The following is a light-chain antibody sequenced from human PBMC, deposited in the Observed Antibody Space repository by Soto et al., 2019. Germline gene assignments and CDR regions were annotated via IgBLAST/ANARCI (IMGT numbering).Light chain of an antibody. CDR2: QDT. CDR3: QAWDRSNVV. J-gene: IGLJ2*01. V-gene: IGLV3-1*01. CDR1: KLDNKY. Sequence: SYELTQPPSVSVSPGQTASITCSGDKLDNKYVCWYQQKARRSPVLVIYQDTKRPSGIPERFFGSNSENTATLTISGTQAMDEADYYCQAWDRSNVVFGGGTKLTVL.